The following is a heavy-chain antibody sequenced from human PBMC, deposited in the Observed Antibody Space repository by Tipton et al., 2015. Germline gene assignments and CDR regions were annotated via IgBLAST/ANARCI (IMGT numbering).Heavy chain of an antibody. Sequence: TLSLTCAVSAYSISSDYYWGWIRQPPGKGLEWIGSISHSGNTYYNPSLKSRVTMSRDTSKNQFSLELTSMTAADTAVYYCAKDALLGDFPGSFDIWGRGTVVTVSS. CDR1: AYSISSDYY. V-gene: IGHV4-38-2*02. CDR3: AKDALLGDFPGSFDI. D-gene: IGHD1-26*01. J-gene: IGHJ3*02. CDR2: ISHSGNT.